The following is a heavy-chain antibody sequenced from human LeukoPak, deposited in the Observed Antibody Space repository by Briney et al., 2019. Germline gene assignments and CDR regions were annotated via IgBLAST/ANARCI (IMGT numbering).Heavy chain of an antibody. V-gene: IGHV3-23*01. CDR3: AKAPVWNYYYGLDV. CDR2: LIGSSGST. CDR1: GFSFDGYA. Sequence: GGSLRLSCAASGFSFDGYALSWVRQAPGKGLEWVSVLIGSSGSTDYADSVKGRFTISRDNSKNTLFLQMNSLRAEDTAIYYCAKAPVWNYYYGLDVWGQGTTVTVSS. J-gene: IGHJ6*02. D-gene: IGHD2-21*01.